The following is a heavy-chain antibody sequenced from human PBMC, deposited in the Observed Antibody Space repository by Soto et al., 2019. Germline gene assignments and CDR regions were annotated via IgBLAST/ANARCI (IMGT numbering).Heavy chain of an antibody. CDR1: GGSFSGYY. CDR3: ARGPPAFFDN. Sequence: SSETLSLTCAVYGGSFSGYYWSWIRQPPGKGLEWIGEINHSGSTNYNPSLKSRVTISVDTSKNQFSLKLSSVTAADTAVYYCARGPPAFFDNWGQGALVTVSS. V-gene: IGHV4-34*01. CDR2: INHSGST. J-gene: IGHJ5*02.